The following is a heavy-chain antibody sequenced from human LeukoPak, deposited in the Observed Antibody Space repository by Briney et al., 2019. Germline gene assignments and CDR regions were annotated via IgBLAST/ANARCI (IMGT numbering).Heavy chain of an antibody. CDR2: INPNNGAT. V-gene: IGHV1-2*02. Sequence: ASVKVSCKASGGTFSSYAISWVRQAPGQGLEWVGWINPNNGATTYAQSFQGRVTMTRDTSIRTAYMELSRLTSDDTAVYYCARADIAVAGWDFDCWGQGTLVTVSS. J-gene: IGHJ4*02. D-gene: IGHD6-19*01. CDR1: GGTFSSYA. CDR3: ARADIAVAGWDFDC.